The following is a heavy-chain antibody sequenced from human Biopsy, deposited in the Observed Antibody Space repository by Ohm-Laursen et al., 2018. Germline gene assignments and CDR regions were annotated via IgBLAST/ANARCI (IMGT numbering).Heavy chain of an antibody. Sequence: SLRLSCSASGFNFRIYVMHWVRQAPGKGLEWVAVTSYDGNKKYFADSVKGRFTISRDNSKSTLYLQMNSLRAEDTAVYYCANSIVPIYYDVTGERAFDVWGQGTMVTVSS. V-gene: IGHV3-30*18. D-gene: IGHD3-16*01. J-gene: IGHJ3*01. CDR2: TSYDGNKK. CDR3: ANSIVPIYYDVTGERAFDV. CDR1: GFNFRIYV.